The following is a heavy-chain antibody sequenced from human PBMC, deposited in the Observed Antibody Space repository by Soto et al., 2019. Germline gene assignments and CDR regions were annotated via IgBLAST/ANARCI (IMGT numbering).Heavy chain of an antibody. Sequence: GGSLRLSCAASGFTFSSYGMHWVRQAPGKGLEWVAVIWYDGSNKYYADSVKGRFTISRDNSKNTLYLQMNSLRAEDTAVYYCARDRAQGIDLYFDYWGQGTLVTVSS. D-gene: IGHD3-10*01. CDR2: IWYDGSNK. J-gene: IGHJ4*02. CDR3: ARDRAQGIDLYFDY. CDR1: GFTFSSYG. V-gene: IGHV3-33*01.